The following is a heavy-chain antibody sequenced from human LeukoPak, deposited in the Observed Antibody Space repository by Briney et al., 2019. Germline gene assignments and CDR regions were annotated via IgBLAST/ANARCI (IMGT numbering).Heavy chain of an antibody. Sequence: PGRSLRLSCAASGFTFSSYAMHWVRQAPGKGLEWVAVISYDGSNKYYADSVKGRFTISRDNSKNTLYLQMNSLRAEDTAVYYCARDRVNYAPPFDYWGQGTLVTVSS. CDR2: ISYDGSNK. CDR3: ARDRVNYAPPFDY. J-gene: IGHJ4*02. V-gene: IGHV3-30-3*01. CDR1: GFTFSSYA. D-gene: IGHD1-7*01.